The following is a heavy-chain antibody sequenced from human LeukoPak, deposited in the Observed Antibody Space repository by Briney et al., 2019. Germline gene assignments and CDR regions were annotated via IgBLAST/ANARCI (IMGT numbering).Heavy chain of an antibody. V-gene: IGHV3-30*18. D-gene: IGHD2-21*02. CDR2: ISYDGSNK. J-gene: IGHJ4*02. CDR3: AKGARGVTAVDY. CDR1: RFTFSSYG. Sequence: GGSLRLSCAASRFTFSSYGMHWVRQAPGKGLEWVAVISYDGSNKYYADSVKGRFTISRDNSKNTLYLQMNSLRAEDTAVYYCAKGARGVTAVDYWGQGTLVTVSS.